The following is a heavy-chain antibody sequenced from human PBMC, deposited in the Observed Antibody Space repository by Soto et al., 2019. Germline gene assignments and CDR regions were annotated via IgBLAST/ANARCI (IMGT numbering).Heavy chain of an antibody. V-gene: IGHV1-3*01. CDR2: INAGNGNT. J-gene: IGHJ4*02. Sequence: GASVKVSCKASGYTFTGYAMHWVRQAPGQRLEWMGWINAGNGNTKYSQKFQGRVAITRDTSASTAYMELSSLRSEDTAVYYCARAVAVAADLDDWGQGTLVIVSS. D-gene: IGHD6-19*01. CDR1: GYTFTGYA. CDR3: ARAVAVAADLDD.